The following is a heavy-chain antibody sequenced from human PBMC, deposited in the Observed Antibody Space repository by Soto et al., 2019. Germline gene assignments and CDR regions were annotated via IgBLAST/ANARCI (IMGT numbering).Heavy chain of an antibody. CDR1: GGSVSSGSYY. CDR3: ARCSQDAFDI. CDR2: IYYSGST. Sequence: QVQLQESGPGLVKPSETLSLTCTVSGGSVSSGSYYWSWIRQPPGKGLEWIGYIYYSGSTNYNPSLKSRVTISVDTSKNQFSLKLSSVIAADTAVYYCARCSQDAFDIWGQGTMVTVSS. J-gene: IGHJ3*02. V-gene: IGHV4-61*01. D-gene: IGHD3-10*02.